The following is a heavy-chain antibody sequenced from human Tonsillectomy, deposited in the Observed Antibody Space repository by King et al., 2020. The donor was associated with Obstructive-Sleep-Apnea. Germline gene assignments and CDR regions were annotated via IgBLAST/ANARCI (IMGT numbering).Heavy chain of an antibody. J-gene: IGHJ4*02. D-gene: IGHD1-26*01. CDR1: GYSISSGYY. CDR3: AREGPFIVGATGGY. CDR2: IYHSGST. V-gene: IGHV4-38-2*02. Sequence: VPLQESGPGLVKPSETLSLTCTVSGYSISSGYYWGWIRQPPGKGLEWIGSIYHSGSTYYNPSLKSRVTISVDTSKNQFSLKLSSVTAADTAVYYCAREGPFIVGATGGYWGQGTLVTVSS.